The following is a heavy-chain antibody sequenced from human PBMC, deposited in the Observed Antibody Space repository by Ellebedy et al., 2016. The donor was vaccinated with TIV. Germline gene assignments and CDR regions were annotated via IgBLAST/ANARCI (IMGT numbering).Heavy chain of an antibody. Sequence: SGPTLVKPTQTLTLTCTFSEFSLSASGMRVSWIRQPPGKALEWLARIDWDDDKYYSTSLKTRLTISKDTSKNQVVLTMTNMDPVDTATYYCARIRYSSNWYGFYFDYWGQGTQVTVSS. D-gene: IGHD6-13*01. J-gene: IGHJ4*02. V-gene: IGHV2-70*04. CDR3: ARIRYSSNWYGFYFDY. CDR2: IDWDDDK. CDR1: EFSLSASGMR.